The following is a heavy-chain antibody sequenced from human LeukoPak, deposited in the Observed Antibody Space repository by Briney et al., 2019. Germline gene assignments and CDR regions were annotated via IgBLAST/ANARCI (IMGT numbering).Heavy chain of an antibody. J-gene: IGHJ4*02. CDR2: INPSGGST. CDR1: GYTFTSYY. CDR3: ARETSIMITFGGLDY. V-gene: IGHV1-46*01. D-gene: IGHD3-16*01. Sequence: ASVKVSFKASGYTFTSYYMHWERQAPGQGLEWMGIINPSGGSTSYAQKFQGRVTMTRDTSTSTVYMELSSLRSEDTAVYYCARETSIMITFGGLDYWGQGTLVTVSS.